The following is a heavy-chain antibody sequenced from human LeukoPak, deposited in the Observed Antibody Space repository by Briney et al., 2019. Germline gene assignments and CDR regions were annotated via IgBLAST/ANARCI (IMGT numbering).Heavy chain of an antibody. CDR3: TREEGGTTVDY. V-gene: IGHV4-59*12. CDR1: GGSISSYY. D-gene: IGHD1-1*01. CDR2: IYYSGST. Sequence: SETLSLTCTVSGGSISSYYWSWIRQPPGKGLEWIGYIYYSGSTNYNPSLKSRVTISVDTSKNQFSLELSSVTAADTAAYYCTREEGGTTVDYWGQGTLVTVSS. J-gene: IGHJ4*02.